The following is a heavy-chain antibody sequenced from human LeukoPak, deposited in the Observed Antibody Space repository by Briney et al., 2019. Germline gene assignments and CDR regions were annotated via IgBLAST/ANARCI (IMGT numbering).Heavy chain of an antibody. V-gene: IGHV4-59*08. Sequence: ASETLSLTCTVSGGSITSYYWSWIRQPPGKGLEWIGYIYYSGSTNYNPSLKSRVTISVDTSKNQFSLKLSSVTAADTAVYYCARLTPCYDILTGYPSGYGMDVWGQGTTVTVSS. CDR2: IYYSGST. CDR1: GGSITSYY. CDR3: ARLTPCYDILTGYPSGYGMDV. D-gene: IGHD3-9*01. J-gene: IGHJ6*02.